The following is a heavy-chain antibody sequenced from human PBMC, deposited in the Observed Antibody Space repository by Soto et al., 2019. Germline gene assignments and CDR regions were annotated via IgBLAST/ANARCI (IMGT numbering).Heavy chain of an antibody. Sequence: GGSLRLSCAASGFAFSTYSMNWVRQAPGKGLECVSSISSSSSYTYYADSVKGRFTISRDNAKNSLYLQMNSLRAEDTAVYYCARARTVVREPIDYWGQGTLVTVSS. J-gene: IGHJ4*02. V-gene: IGHV3-21*01. CDR2: ISSSSSYT. CDR1: GFAFSTYS. CDR3: ARARTVVREPIDY. D-gene: IGHD3-10*01.